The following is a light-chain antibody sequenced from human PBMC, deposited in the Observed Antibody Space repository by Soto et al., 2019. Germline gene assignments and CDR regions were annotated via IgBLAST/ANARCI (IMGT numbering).Light chain of an antibody. CDR2: LNSDGSY. J-gene: IGLJ2*01. CDR1: SGHSSYA. CDR3: QTWGTGIRVV. Sequence: QPVLTQSPSASASLGASVKLTCTLSSGHSSYAIAWHQQQPEKGPRYLMKLNSDGSYTKGDGIPDRFSGSSSGAERYLTISSLQSEDEADYYCQTWGTGIRVVFGGGTKVTVL. V-gene: IGLV4-69*02.